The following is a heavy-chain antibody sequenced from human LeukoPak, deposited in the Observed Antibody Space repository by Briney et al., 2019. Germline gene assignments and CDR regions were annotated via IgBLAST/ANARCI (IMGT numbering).Heavy chain of an antibody. CDR1: GLTVRSNY. J-gene: IGHJ4*02. D-gene: IGHD3-22*01. Sequence: QSGGSLRLSCAASGLTVRSNYLTWVLQAPGKGLEWVSVLHAAGGTYYADCVKGRFTISRHISKYTVYLQMNSLRVEDTAVYYCAREGYDSSGYPRLLDYWGQGTLVTVSS. CDR3: AREGYDSSGYPRLLDY. V-gene: IGHV3-53*04. CDR2: LHAAGGT.